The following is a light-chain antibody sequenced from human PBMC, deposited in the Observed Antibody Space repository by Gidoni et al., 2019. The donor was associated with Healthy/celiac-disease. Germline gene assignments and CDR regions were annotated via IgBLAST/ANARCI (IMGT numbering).Light chain of an antibody. CDR1: QGISSY. CDR2: AAS. Sequence: AIRMTQSPSSLSASTGDRVTITCRASQGISSYLAWYQQKPGKAPKLLIYAASTLQSGVPSRFSCCGSGTDFTLTISYLQSEDFATYYCQQYYSYPPTFGGGPKVEIK. CDR3: QQYYSYPPT. J-gene: IGKJ4*01. V-gene: IGKV1-8*01.